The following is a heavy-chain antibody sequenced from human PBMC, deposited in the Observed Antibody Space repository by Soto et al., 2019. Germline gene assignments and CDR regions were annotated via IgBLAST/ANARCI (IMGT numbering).Heavy chain of an antibody. CDR3: AKGRDFWSGYYYYGMDV. CDR1: GFTFDDYA. D-gene: IGHD3-3*01. V-gene: IGHV3-9*01. J-gene: IGHJ6*02. CDR2: ISWNSGSI. Sequence: EVQLVESGGGLVQPGRSLRLSCAASGFTFDDYAMHWVRQAPGKGLEWVSGISWNSGSIGYADSVKGRFTISRDNAKNSLYLQMNSLRAEDTALYYCAKGRDFWSGYYYYGMDVWGQGTTVTVSS.